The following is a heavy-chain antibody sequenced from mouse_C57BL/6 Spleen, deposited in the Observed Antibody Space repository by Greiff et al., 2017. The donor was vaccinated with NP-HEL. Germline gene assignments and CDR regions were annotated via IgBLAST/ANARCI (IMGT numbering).Heavy chain of an antibody. CDR1: GFTFSDYY. V-gene: IGHV5-16*01. D-gene: IGHD1-1*01. CDR3: ARGKDYYGSSWDYYAMDY. CDR2: INYDGSST. Sequence: EVHLVESEGGLVQPGSSMKLSCTASGFTFSDYYMAWVRQVPEKGLEWVANINYDGSSTYYLDSLKSRFIISRDNAKNILYLQMSSLKSEDTATYYCARGKDYYGSSWDYYAMDYWGQGTSVTVSS. J-gene: IGHJ4*01.